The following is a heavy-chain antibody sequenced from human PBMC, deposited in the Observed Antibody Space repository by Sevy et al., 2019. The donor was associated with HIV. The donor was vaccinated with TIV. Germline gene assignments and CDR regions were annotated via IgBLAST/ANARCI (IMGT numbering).Heavy chain of an antibody. CDR2: INHSGST. D-gene: IGHD3-22*01. V-gene: IGHV4-34*01. CDR3: ARGTGDSSGYYYFDY. Sequence: SETLSLTCAVYGGSFSGYYWCWIRQPPGKGLEWIGEINHSGSTNYNPSLKSRVTISVDTSKNQFSLKLSSVTAADTAVYYCARGTGDSSGYYYFDYWGQGTLVTVSS. CDR1: GGSFSGYY. J-gene: IGHJ4*02.